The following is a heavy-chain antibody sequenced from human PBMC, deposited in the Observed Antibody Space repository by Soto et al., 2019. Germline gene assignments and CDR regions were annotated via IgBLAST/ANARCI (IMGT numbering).Heavy chain of an antibody. CDR1: GGSISSSSYY. J-gene: IGHJ3*02. D-gene: IGHD3-9*01. CDR3: ARESERYFDWLPYHDDAFDI. V-gene: IGHV4-39*02. CDR2: IYYSGST. Sequence: PSETLSLTCTVSGGSISSSSYYWGWIRQPPGKGLEWIGSIYYSGSTYYNPSLKSRVTISVDTSKNQFSLKLSFVTAADTAVYYCARESERYFDWLPYHDDAFDIWGQGTMVTVSS.